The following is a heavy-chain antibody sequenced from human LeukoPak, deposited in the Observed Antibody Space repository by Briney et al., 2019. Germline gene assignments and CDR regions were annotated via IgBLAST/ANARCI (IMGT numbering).Heavy chain of an antibody. CDR2: IYYSGST. D-gene: IGHD5-18*01. CDR3: ARERGYSYGPLDY. CDR1: GGSITSGGYY. V-gene: IGHV4-31*03. J-gene: IGHJ4*02. Sequence: SETLSLTCTVSGGSITSGGYYYCSWIRQHPGKGLEWIGYIYYSGSTYYNPSLKSRVTISVDTSKNQFSLKLSSVTAADTAVYYCARERGYSYGPLDYWGQGTLVTVSS.